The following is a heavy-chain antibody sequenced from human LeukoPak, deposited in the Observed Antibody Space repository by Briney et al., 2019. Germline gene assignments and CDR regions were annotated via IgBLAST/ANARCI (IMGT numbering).Heavy chain of an antibody. D-gene: IGHD7-27*01. CDR1: GYTFTGYY. Sequence: GASVKVSCKASGYTFTGYYMHWVRQAPGQGLEWMGWINPNSGGTNYAQKFQGRVTMTRDTSISTAYMELSRLRSDDTAVYYCARDLTGETPHFDYWGQGILVTVSS. CDR3: ARDLTGETPHFDY. V-gene: IGHV1-2*02. CDR2: INPNSGGT. J-gene: IGHJ4*02.